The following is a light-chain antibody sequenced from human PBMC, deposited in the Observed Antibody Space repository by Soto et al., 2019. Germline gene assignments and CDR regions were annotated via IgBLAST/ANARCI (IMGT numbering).Light chain of an antibody. CDR1: QSVSSSY. CDR2: GAS. V-gene: IGKV3-20*01. Sequence: EIVLTQSPGTLSLSPGERATLSCRATQSVSSSYLAWYQQKPGQAPSLLIYGASSRATGIPDRFSGSGSGTDFTITISRMEREVFAVYYCQQYGSSGWTFGQGTKVESK. CDR3: QQYGSSGWT. J-gene: IGKJ1*01.